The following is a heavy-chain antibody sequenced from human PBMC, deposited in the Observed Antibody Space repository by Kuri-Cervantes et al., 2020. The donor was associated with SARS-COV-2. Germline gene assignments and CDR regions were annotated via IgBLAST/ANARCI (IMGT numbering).Heavy chain of an antibody. CDR3: AKDISVEMAKIPIDY. CDR1: GYTFTSYY. D-gene: IGHD5-24*01. V-gene: IGHV1-46*01. Sequence: ASVKVSCKASGYTFTSYYMHWVRQAPGQGLEWMGIINPSGGNTSYAQKFQGRVTMTRDTSTSTVYMELSSLRSEDTAVYYCAKDISVEMAKIPIDYWGQGTMVTVSS. CDR2: INPSGGNT. J-gene: IGHJ4*02.